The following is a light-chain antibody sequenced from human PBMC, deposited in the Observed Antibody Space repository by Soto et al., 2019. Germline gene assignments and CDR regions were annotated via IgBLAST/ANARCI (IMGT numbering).Light chain of an antibody. CDR1: QDISHY. J-gene: IGKJ1*01. CDR3: QQYTKDTPGT. V-gene: IGKV1-27*01. CDR2: YAA. Sequence: DIQVTQSPPTLSASVGDRVTFTCRASQDISHYLAWYQERPGKVPKLLIYYAANLQSGVPSRFSGSGSGTDFTLTISSLQPEDVGTYYCQQYTKDTPGTFGQGTKVDIK.